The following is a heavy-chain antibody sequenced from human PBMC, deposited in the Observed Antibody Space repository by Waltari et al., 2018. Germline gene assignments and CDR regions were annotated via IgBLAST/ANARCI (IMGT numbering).Heavy chain of an antibody. D-gene: IGHD6-6*01. Sequence: EVQLVESGGGLVQPGGSLRLSCAASGFTFSSYSMNWVRQAPGKGLEWVSYISSSSTIYYADSVKGRFTISRDNAKNSLYLQMNSLRAEDTAVYYCARDKRGYSSSAHDYWGQGTLVTVSS. CDR1: GFTFSSYS. V-gene: IGHV3-48*04. J-gene: IGHJ4*02. CDR2: ISSSSTI. CDR3: ARDKRGYSSSAHDY.